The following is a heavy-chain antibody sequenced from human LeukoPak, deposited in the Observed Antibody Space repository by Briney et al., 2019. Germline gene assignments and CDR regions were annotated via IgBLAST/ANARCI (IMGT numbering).Heavy chain of an antibody. CDR2: IYYNGDT. D-gene: IGHD5-24*01. CDR3: ARMKSVGLHPSIEY. Sequence: SETLSLTCTVSGGSLSAYYWSWIRQPPGKGLEWIGYIYYNGDTNYNASLRGRVTISLDTAKNQLSLNVRSVTAADTAVYYCARMKSVGLHPSIEYWGQGTLVTVSS. CDR1: GGSLSAYY. J-gene: IGHJ4*02. V-gene: IGHV4-59*01.